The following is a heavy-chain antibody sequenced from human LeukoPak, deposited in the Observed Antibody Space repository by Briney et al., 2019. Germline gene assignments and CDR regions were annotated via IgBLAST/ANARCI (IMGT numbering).Heavy chain of an antibody. D-gene: IGHD1-26*01. Sequence: GGSLRLSCAGSGFTFRLYSMTWVRQAPGKGLEWVANIAPDGSTQNYVDSLEGRFTISRDNPKSSLYLQMHSLRAEDAAVYYCARVIGGAIDHWGQGTLVTVSS. J-gene: IGHJ4*02. CDR1: GFTFRLYS. CDR3: ARVIGGAIDH. CDR2: IAPDGSTQ. V-gene: IGHV3-7*01.